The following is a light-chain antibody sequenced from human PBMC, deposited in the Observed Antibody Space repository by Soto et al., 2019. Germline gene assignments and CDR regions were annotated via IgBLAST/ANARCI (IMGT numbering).Light chain of an antibody. CDR2: GAH. J-gene: IGKJ1*01. CDR3: QHRIDWWT. Sequence: EIVMTQSPATLSVSPGEGATLSCRTSQIVSSNLAWYQQKPGQAPSLLIYGAHNRATGIPARFSGSGSGTDFTLTISSLEPEDSAVDYCQHRIDWWTCGQGTKVDI. V-gene: IGKV3-11*01. CDR1: QIVSSN.